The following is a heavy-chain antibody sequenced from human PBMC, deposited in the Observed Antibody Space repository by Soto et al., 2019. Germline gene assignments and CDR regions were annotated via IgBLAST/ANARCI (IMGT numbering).Heavy chain of an antibody. Sequence: SLTCGVSGYSISSDNWWVWIRQPPGKGLEWIGYIHYSGTTSFFPSYNPSLRSRVTISEDTSKNQFSLKLLSVTTADTAVYFCAAGEASSRNLAPYYLDFWGQGTLVTVSS. D-gene: IGHD6-13*01. CDR2: IHYSGTTSFFP. J-gene: IGHJ4*02. V-gene: IGHV4-28*01. CDR1: GYSISSDNW. CDR3: AAGEASSRNLAPYYLDF.